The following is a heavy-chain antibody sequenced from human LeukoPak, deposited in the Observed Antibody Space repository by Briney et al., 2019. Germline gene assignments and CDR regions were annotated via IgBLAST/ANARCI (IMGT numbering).Heavy chain of an antibody. V-gene: IGHV1-18*01. Sequence: ASVKVSCKASGYTFTSYAISWVRQAPGQGLEWMGWISTYNGNTNYAQKLQGRVTMTTDTSTSTAYMELRSLRSDDTAVYYCASNQGGPFDYWGQGTLVTVSS. CDR1: GYTFTSYA. CDR2: ISTYNGNT. CDR3: ASNQGGPFDY. D-gene: IGHD1-14*01. J-gene: IGHJ4*02.